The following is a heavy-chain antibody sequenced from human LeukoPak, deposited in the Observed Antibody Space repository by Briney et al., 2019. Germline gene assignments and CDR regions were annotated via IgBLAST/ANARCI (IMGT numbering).Heavy chain of an antibody. CDR2: IIPIFGTA. J-gene: IGHJ4*02. CDR1: GFTFSSYA. D-gene: IGHD3-22*01. CDR3: ARGGIGEYYDSSGYYPFDY. Sequence: GGSLRLSCAASGFTFSSYAISWVRQAPGQGLEWMGGIIPIFGTANYAQKFQGRVTITADESTSTAYMELSSLRSEDTAVYYCARGGIGEYYDSSGYYPFDYWGQGTLVTVSS. V-gene: IGHV1-69*01.